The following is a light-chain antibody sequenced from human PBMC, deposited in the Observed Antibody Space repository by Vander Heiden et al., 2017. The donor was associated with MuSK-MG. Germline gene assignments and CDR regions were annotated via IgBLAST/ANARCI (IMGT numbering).Light chain of an antibody. CDR1: QILLPGSKNTSC. Sequence: IVMTQSPDSLTVSLGESVTINCKSSQILLPGSKNTSCLAWFQQKPGQPPRLLFYWASTRVFGVPDRFSGGGSGTDFTLTITSLQTEDVAVYYCQQYCLSARAFGQGTKVEVK. J-gene: IGKJ1*01. CDR3: QQYCLSARA. CDR2: WAS. V-gene: IGKV4-1*01.